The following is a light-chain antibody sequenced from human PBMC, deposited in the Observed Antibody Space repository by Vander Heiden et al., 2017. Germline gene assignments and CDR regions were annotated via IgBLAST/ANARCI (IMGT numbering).Light chain of an antibody. CDR3: QSYDNSLSTWV. V-gene: IGLV1-40*01. Sequence: QPVLTQPPSVSGAPGQRVTNSCTGSSSNIGAGYDAHWYQQLPKTAPRLLIYGDNNRPSGVPDRFSGSKSGTSGSLAITGLQAEDEADYFCQSYDNSLSTWVFGGGTKLTVL. CDR1: SSNIGAGYD. CDR2: GDN. J-gene: IGLJ3*02.